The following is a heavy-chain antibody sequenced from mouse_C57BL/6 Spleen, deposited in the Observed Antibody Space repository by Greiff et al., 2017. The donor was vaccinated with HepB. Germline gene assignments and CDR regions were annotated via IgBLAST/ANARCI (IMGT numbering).Heavy chain of an antibody. CDR3: ASYYGSSYVWFAY. CDR1: GFSLTSYG. J-gene: IGHJ3*01. V-gene: IGHV2-2*01. CDR2: IWSGGST. Sequence: VQLQQSGPGLVQPSQSLSITCTVSGFSLTSYGVHWVRQSPGKGLEWLGVIWSGGSTDYNAAFISRLSISKDNSKSQVFFKMNSLQADDTAIYYCASYYGSSYVWFAYWGQGTLVTVSA. D-gene: IGHD1-1*01.